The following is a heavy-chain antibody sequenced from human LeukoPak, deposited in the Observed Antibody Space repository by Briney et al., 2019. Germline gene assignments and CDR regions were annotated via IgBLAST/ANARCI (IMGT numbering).Heavy chain of an antibody. Sequence: GGSLRLSCAASGFTFSSYWMHWVRQAPGKGLVCVSRIKTDGSSTTYADSVKGRFTISRDNAKNTLYLQMNSLRAEDTAVYYCAKRGLGDREAFDIWGQGTMVTVSS. V-gene: IGHV3-74*01. J-gene: IGHJ3*02. CDR1: GFTFSSYW. D-gene: IGHD2-21*02. CDR3: AKRGLGDREAFDI. CDR2: IKTDGSST.